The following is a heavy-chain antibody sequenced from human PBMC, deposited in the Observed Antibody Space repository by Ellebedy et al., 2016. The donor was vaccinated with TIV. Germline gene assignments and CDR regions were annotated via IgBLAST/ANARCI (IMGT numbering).Heavy chain of an antibody. CDR1: GFTFSDYY. Sequence: PGGSLRLSCAASGFTFSDYYMSWIRQAPGKGLEWVSYISTSGSTIYYADSVKGRFTISRDNAKNSLHLQMNSLRAEDTAVYYCARWRGPDYVWGSYRWYYFDYWGQGTLVTVSS. CDR2: ISTSGSTI. V-gene: IGHV3-11*01. J-gene: IGHJ4*02. D-gene: IGHD3-16*02. CDR3: ARWRGPDYVWGSYRWYYFDY.